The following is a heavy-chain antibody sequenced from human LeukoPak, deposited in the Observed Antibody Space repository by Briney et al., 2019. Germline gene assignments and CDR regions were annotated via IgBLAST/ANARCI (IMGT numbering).Heavy chain of an antibody. J-gene: IGHJ4*02. CDR2: IYYSGST. CDR1: GGSISSGDYY. D-gene: IGHD3-22*01. CDR3: ARFSRGIVERTQNFDY. V-gene: IGHV4-30-4*01. Sequence: SETLSLTCTVSGGSISSGDYYWSWIRQPPGKGLEWIGYIYYSGSTYYNPSLKSRVTISVDTSKNQFSLKLSSVTAADTAVYYCARFSRGIVERTQNFDYWGQGTLVTVSS.